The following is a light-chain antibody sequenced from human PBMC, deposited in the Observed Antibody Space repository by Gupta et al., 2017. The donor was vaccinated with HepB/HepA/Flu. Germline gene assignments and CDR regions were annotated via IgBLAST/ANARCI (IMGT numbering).Light chain of an antibody. CDR2: GAS. J-gene: IGKJ3*01. CDR1: QDIGNF. CDR3: QQINCYPRM. V-gene: IGKV1-9*01. Sequence: DIQLTQSPSFLSASVGDRVTITCRASQDIGNFLAWYQQTPGKAPNLLIYGASTLQSGVPSRCSGSGSGTESTLTSSSLQHEDSAAYYCQQINCYPRMFGPGTKVDIK.